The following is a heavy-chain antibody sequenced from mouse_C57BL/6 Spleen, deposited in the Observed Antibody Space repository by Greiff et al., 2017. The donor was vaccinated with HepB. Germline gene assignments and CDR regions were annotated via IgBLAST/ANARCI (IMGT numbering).Heavy chain of an antibody. CDR1: GYTFTSYW. D-gene: IGHD1-1*01. Sequence: VQLQQSGAELVMPGASVKLSCKASGYTFTSYWMHWVKQRPGQGLEWIGEIDPSDSYTNYNQKFKGKSTLTVDKSSSTTYMQLSSLTSEDSAVYYCARSSDYRSSLLYAMDYWGQGTSVTVSS. V-gene: IGHV1-69*01. J-gene: IGHJ4*01. CDR2: IDPSDSYT. CDR3: ARSSDYRSSLLYAMDY.